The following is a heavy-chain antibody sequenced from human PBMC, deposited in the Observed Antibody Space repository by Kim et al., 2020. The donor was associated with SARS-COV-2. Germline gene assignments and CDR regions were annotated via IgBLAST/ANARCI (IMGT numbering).Heavy chain of an antibody. CDR3: ARRGGSTVATDY. D-gene: IGHD2-15*01. J-gene: IGHJ4*02. Sequence: YYNPSLKSRVTISLDTSKNQFSLKLRSVTAADTAVYYCARRGGSTVATDYWGQGTLVTVSS. V-gene: IGHV4-39*01.